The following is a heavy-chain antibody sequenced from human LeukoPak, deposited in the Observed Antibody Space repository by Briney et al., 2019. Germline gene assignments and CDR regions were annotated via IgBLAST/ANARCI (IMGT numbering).Heavy chain of an antibody. J-gene: IGHJ4*02. CDR3: ASRFDY. CDR2: ISSSGSNI. Sequence: GGSLRLSCAASGFTFSSFSMNWVRQAPGKGLEWVSYISSSGSNIYYADSVKGRFTISRDNAKNSLFLQLNSLRGDDTAVYYCASRFDYWGQGTQVTVSS. V-gene: IGHV3-48*04. CDR1: GFTFSSFS.